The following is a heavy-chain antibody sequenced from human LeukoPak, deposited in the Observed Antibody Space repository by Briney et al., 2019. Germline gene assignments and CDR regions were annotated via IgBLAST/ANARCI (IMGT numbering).Heavy chain of an antibody. J-gene: IGHJ5*02. CDR2: INPNSGGT. V-gene: IGHV1-2*02. D-gene: IGHD3-16*01. CDR1: GYTFTGYC. Sequence: ASVKVSCKASGYTFTGYCMRWVRQAPGQGLEWMGWINPNSGGTNYAQKFQGRVTMTRDTSISTAYMELSRLRSDDTAVYYCAIVMSTFRGVIDPWGQGTLVTVSS. CDR3: AIVMSTFRGVIDP.